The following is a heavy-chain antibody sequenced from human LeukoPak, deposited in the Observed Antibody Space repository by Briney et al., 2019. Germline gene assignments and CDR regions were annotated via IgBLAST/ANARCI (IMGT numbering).Heavy chain of an antibody. Sequence: GGSLRLSCAASGFAFSSYSMTWVRQAPGKGLEWVSYISSSSSTIYYADSVKGRFPISRDNAKNSLFLQMSSLRAEDTAVYYCAREMYAGWYFAFDIWGQGTMVTVSS. J-gene: IGHJ3*02. CDR3: AREMYAGWYFAFDI. D-gene: IGHD6-19*01. V-gene: IGHV3-48*04. CDR1: GFAFSSYS. CDR2: ISSSSSTI.